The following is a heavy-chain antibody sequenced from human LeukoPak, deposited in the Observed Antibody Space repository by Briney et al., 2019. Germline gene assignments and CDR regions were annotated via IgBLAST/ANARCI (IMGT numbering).Heavy chain of an antibody. J-gene: IGHJ4*02. CDR2: IYYIYYSGTT. CDR3: ARVVVVPPSMRYYFDY. CDR1: GGSISNYY. V-gene: IGHV4-59*01. Sequence: QSLSLTCSLSGGSISNYYCSWIRQPPGKGLEWIGYIYYIYYSGTTNYTPSLKRRVTISVDTCKNQFSLKLTSVTAADRAVYYCARVVVVPPSMRYYFDYWGQGTLVTVSS. D-gene: IGHD2-2*01.